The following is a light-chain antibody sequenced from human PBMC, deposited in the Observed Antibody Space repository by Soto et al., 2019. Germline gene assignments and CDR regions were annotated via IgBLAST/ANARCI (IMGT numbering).Light chain of an antibody. J-gene: IGLJ2*01. Sequence: SYELTQPPSVSVAPGKTARITCGGNNIGDKSVHWYQQKPGQAPVLVISYDSARPSGIPERFSGSNSGNTATLTISRVESGDEADYYCQVWDSSSDHVVFGGGTKLTVL. CDR1: NIGDKS. V-gene: IGLV3-21*04. CDR3: QVWDSSSDHVV. CDR2: YDS.